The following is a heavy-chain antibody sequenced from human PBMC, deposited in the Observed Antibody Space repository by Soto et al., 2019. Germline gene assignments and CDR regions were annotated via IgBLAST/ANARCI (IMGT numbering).Heavy chain of an antibody. Sequence: QVQLVESGGGVVQPGRSLRLSCAASGFTFSSYAMHLVRQAPGKGLERVAVISYDGSNKYYADSVKGRFTISRDNSKNTLYLQMNSLRAEDTAVYYCARDRGDGPLDYWGQGTLVTVSS. V-gene: IGHV3-30-3*01. D-gene: IGHD7-27*01. CDR2: ISYDGSNK. CDR1: GFTFSSYA. J-gene: IGHJ4*02. CDR3: ARDRGDGPLDY.